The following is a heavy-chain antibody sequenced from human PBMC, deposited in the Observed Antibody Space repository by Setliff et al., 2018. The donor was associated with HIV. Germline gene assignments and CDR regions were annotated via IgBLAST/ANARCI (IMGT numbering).Heavy chain of an antibody. Sequence: GGSLRLSCAASGFTFSDYYMAWIRQAPGKGLEWISYLSGSSSQIKYADSVRGRFTISRDNGRNSVYLQMNGLRVEDTAVYYCARLRINDYWGQGTPVTVSS. V-gene: IGHV3-11*06. CDR3: ARLRINDY. CDR1: GFTFSDYY. CDR2: LSGSSSQI. J-gene: IGHJ4*02.